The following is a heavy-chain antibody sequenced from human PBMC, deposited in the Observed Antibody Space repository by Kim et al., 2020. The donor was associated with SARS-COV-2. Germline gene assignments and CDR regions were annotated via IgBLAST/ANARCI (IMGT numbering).Heavy chain of an antibody. CDR2: ISYDGSNK. Sequence: GGSLRLSCAASGFTFSSYAMHWVRQAPGKGLEWVAVISYDGSNKYYADSVKGRFTISRDNSKNTLYLQMNSLRAEDTAVYYCARGRRDGYNDYWGQGTLV. CDR1: GFTFSSYA. D-gene: IGHD5-12*01. V-gene: IGHV3-30*04. CDR3: ARGRRDGYNDY. J-gene: IGHJ4*02.